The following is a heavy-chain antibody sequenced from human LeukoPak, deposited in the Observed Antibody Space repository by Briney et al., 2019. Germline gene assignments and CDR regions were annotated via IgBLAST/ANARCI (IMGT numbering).Heavy chain of an antibody. CDR3: AREESERGQTGGYFEY. CDR2: IFYSGSP. CDR1: GGSISGHY. D-gene: IGHD1-14*01. Sequence: SETLSLTCTVSGGSISGHYWTWIRQPPGKGPVWIGSIFYSGSPNYNPSLKSRVTMSVDTSKNQFSLKLTSVTTADTAVYYCAREESERGQTGGYFEYWGQGALVTVSS. J-gene: IGHJ4*02. V-gene: IGHV4-59*11.